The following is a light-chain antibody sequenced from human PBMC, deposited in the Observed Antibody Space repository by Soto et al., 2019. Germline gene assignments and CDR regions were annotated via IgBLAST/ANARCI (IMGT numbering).Light chain of an antibody. V-gene: IGLV2-14*03. J-gene: IGLJ1*01. CDR3: SAYSDIDTQV. CDR2: EVN. Sequence: QSVLTQPASVSGSPRQSITISCGGTSIDVGAYIYVSWYQQFPGKAPKLILYEVNNRPSGVSNRFSGSKSDTTPSLTISGLQPEDEADYYCSAYSDIDTQVFGTGTKVTVL. CDR1: SIDVGAYIY.